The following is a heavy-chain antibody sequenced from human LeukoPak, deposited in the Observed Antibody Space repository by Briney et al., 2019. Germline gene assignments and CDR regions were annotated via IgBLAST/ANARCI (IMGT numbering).Heavy chain of an antibody. J-gene: IGHJ6*02. CDR1: GGSISSYY. CDR3: ARGGTVRNGMDV. Sequence: SETLSLTCTVSGGSISSYYWSWIRQPPGKGLEWIGYIYYSGSTNYNPSLKSRVTISVDTSRNQFSLKLSSVTAADTAVYYCARGGTVRNGMDVWGQGTTVTVSS. D-gene: IGHD1-26*01. V-gene: IGHV4-59*01. CDR2: IYYSGST.